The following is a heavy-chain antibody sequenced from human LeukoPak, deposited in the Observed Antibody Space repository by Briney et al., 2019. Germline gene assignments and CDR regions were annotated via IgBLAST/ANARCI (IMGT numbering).Heavy chain of an antibody. CDR3: ARAHCSGGSCHQQYFQH. CDR2: IIPILGIA. Sequence: SAKVSSKASRGALSSYAISWVGQAPGQGLEWMGRIIPILGIANYTQTFQGRVTTTADKSTSTAYMELSSLRSEDTAVYYCARAHCSGGSCHQQYFQHWGQGTLVTVSS. CDR1: RGALSSYA. V-gene: IGHV1-69*04. J-gene: IGHJ1*01. D-gene: IGHD2-15*01.